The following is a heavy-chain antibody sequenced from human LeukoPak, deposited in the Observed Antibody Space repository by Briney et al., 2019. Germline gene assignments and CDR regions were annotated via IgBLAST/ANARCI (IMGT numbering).Heavy chain of an antibody. CDR2: ISDSGGRT. V-gene: IGHV3-23*01. D-gene: IGHD3-22*01. J-gene: IGHJ4*02. Sequence: GGSLRLSCAVSGITLSNYDMSWVRQVPGKGLEWVAGISDSGGRTNYADSVKGRFTISRDNPKNTLYLQMNSLRAEDTAVYFCAKRGVVIRVILVGFHKEAYYFDSWGQGALVTVSS. CDR3: AKRGVVIRVILVGFHKEAYYFDS. CDR1: GITLSNYD.